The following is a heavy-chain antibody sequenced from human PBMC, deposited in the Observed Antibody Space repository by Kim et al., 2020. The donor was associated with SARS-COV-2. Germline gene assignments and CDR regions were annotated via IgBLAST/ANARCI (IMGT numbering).Heavy chain of an antibody. CDR3: ARAADVGTFYRLPDY. D-gene: IGHD2-15*01. V-gene: IGHV1-3*01. Sequence: ASVKVSCKASGYTFTSFPIHWVRQVPGQRLEWMGWINAGDGNTKYSEKFQGRVTFTRDTSANTAYMHLSSLKSEDAAVYYCARAADVGTFYRLPDYWGQGTLVTVSS. CDR2: INAGDGNT. J-gene: IGHJ4*02. CDR1: GYTFTSFP.